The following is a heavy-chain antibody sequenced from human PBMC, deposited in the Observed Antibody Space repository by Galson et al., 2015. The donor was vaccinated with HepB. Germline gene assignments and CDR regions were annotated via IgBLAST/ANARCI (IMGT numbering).Heavy chain of an antibody. CDR1: GFIFSDAW. D-gene: IGHD2-15*01. V-gene: IGHV3-15*01. J-gene: IGHJ4*02. Sequence: SLRVSCAPSGFIFSDAWMSWVRQAPGKGLEWVGRILSKADGGTTDYAAPVKGRFTISRDDSKNTLFLQMRSLSTEDTAVYYCVTELGRGGYYWGQGTLVTVSS. CDR3: VTELGRGGYY. CDR2: ILSKADGGTT.